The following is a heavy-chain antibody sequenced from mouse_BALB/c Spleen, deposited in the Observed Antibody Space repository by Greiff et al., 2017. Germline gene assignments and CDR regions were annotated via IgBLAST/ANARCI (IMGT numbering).Heavy chain of an antibody. J-gene: IGHJ2*01. V-gene: IGHV7-3*02. CDR2: IRNKANGYTT. CDR3: ARAGENYYGYGDYFDY. D-gene: IGHD1-2*01. Sequence: DVKLVESGGGLVQPGGSLRLSCATSGFTFTDYYMSWVRQPPGKALEWLGFIRNKANGYTTEYSASVKGRFTISRDNSQSILYLQMNTLRAEDSATYYCARAGENYYGYGDYFDYWGQGTTLTVSS. CDR1: GFTFTDYY.